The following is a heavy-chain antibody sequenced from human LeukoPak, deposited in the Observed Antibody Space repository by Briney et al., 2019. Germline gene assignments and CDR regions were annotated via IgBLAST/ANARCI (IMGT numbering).Heavy chain of an antibody. J-gene: IGHJ6*02. CDR3: AFTIFGVVTADYYYYYGMDV. V-gene: IGHV3-23*01. Sequence: GGSLRLSCAASGFTFSSYAMTWVRQAPGKGLEWVSAISGSGGSTYYADSVKGRFTISRDNSKNTLYLQMNSLRAEDTAVYYCAFTIFGVVTADYYYYYGMDVWGQGTTVTVSS. D-gene: IGHD3-3*01. CDR1: GFTFSSYA. CDR2: ISGSGGST.